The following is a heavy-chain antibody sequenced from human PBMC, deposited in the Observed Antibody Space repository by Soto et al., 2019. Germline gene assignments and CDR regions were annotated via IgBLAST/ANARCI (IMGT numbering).Heavy chain of an antibody. Sequence: PGGSLRLSCAASGFPCGSYSMSWIRQAPGKGLEWVASIKIDGSATYYVDSVKGRFTISRDDAKNTLYLQMNSLRAEDTAVYYCATDPDPWYFDLWGRGTLVTVSS. CDR3: ATDPDPWYFDL. J-gene: IGHJ2*01. V-gene: IGHV3-7*04. CDR2: IKIDGSAT. CDR1: GFPCGSYS.